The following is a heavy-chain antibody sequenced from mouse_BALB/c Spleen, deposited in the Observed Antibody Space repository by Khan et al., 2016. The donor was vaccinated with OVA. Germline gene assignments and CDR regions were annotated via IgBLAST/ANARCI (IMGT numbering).Heavy chain of an antibody. Sequence: QVRLQQSGAELVKPGASVKLSCKASGYTFTSYDINWVRQRPEQGLEWIGWIFPGDGSTKYNEKFKGKATLTSDKSSSTAYMQLSRLTSEDSAVYFCAGQYDGSILYWYFDDWGAGTTVTVSS. J-gene: IGHJ1*01. CDR3: AGQYDGSILYWYFDD. V-gene: IGHV1-85*01. D-gene: IGHD1-1*01. CDR1: GYTFTSYD. CDR2: IFPGDGST.